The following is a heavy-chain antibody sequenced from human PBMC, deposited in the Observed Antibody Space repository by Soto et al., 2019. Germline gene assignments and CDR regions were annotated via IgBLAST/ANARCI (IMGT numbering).Heavy chain of an antibody. J-gene: IGHJ4*02. CDR2: ISYDGSNK. D-gene: IGHD3-3*01. Sequence: GGSLRLSCAASGFTFSSYGMHWVRQAPGKGLEWVAVISYDGSNKYYADSVKGRFTISRDNSKNTLYLQMNSLRAEDTAVYYCASGALRRLRFLEWLPTHFDYWGQGTLVTVSS. CDR3: ASGALRRLRFLEWLPTHFDY. CDR1: GFTFSSYG. V-gene: IGHV3-30*03.